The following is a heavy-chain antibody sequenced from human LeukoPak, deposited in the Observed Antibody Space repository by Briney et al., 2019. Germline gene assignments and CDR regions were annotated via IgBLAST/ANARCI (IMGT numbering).Heavy chain of an antibody. D-gene: IGHD3-9*01. Sequence: SETLSLTCTVSGGSFSSSDYYWGWIRQPPGKGLEWIGHISYSGSTNYNPSLKSRVTVSIDTSKNQVSLKLSSMTAADTAVYYCARGFDGPNAFDIWGQGTMVTVSS. CDR3: ARGFDGPNAFDI. CDR1: GGSFSSSDYY. CDR2: ISYSGST. J-gene: IGHJ3*02. V-gene: IGHV4-61*08.